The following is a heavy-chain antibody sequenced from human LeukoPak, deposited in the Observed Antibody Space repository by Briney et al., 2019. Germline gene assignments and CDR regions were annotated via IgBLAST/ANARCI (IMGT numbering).Heavy chain of an antibody. Sequence: GGSLRLSCAASGFTFSSYSMNWVRQAPGKGLEWVSSISSSSSYIYYADSVKGRFTISRDNAKNSLYLQMNSLRAEDTAVYYCARAGNREGSYGAFDIWGQGTMVTASS. CDR1: GFTFSSYS. V-gene: IGHV3-21*01. CDR3: ARAGNREGSYGAFDI. D-gene: IGHD1-26*01. J-gene: IGHJ3*02. CDR2: ISSSSSYI.